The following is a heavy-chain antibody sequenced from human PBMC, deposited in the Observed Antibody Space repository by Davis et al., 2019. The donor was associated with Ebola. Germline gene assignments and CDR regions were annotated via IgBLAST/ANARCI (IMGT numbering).Heavy chain of an antibody. CDR1: GGSINNYF. D-gene: IGHD3-9*01. V-gene: IGHV4-59*01. CDR3: ARVNAVTGYTRFDL. Sequence: GSLRLSCTVSGGSINNYFWSWIRQPPGKGLEWIGNIHYLGNTNYNPSLKSRVTMSVDTSKNQFSLKLSSVTAADTAFYHCARVNAVTGYTRFDLWGQGTLVTVSS. J-gene: IGHJ5*02. CDR2: IHYLGNT.